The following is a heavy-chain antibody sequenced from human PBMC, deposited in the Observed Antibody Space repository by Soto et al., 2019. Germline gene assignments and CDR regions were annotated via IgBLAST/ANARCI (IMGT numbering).Heavy chain of an antibody. J-gene: IGHJ4*02. Sequence: PGGSLRLSCAASGFTFSSYAMHWVRQAPGKGLEWVAVISYDGSNKYYADSVKGRFTISRDNSKNTLYLQMNSLRAEDTAVYYCERPAELDTIRITGFDYRGQGTLVTVYS. D-gene: IGHD5-18*01. CDR1: GFTFSSYA. V-gene: IGHV3-30-3*01. CDR2: ISYDGSNK. CDR3: ERPAELDTIRITGFDY.